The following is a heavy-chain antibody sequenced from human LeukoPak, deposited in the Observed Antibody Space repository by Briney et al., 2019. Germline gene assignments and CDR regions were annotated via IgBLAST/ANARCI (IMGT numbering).Heavy chain of an antibody. D-gene: IGHD3-22*01. V-gene: IGHV3-66*01. J-gene: IGHJ4*02. Sequence: GGSLRLSCAASGFTVSSNYMSWVRQAPGKGLEWVSIIYSGGQTYYADSVKGRFTISRDNSKNTLYLQMNSLRAEDTAVYYCAKEHYDRSGYYPFDYWGQGTLVTVSS. CDR2: IYSGGQT. CDR3: AKEHYDRSGYYPFDY. CDR1: GFTVSSNY.